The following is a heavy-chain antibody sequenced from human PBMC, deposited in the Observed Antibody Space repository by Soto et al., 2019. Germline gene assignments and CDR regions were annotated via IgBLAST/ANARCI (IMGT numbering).Heavy chain of an antibody. CDR2: IYHSGST. D-gene: IGHD2-2*01. J-gene: IGHJ6*02. CDR3: ARVGRQSVYPRISYCSSTSCYHARPLNYYYGMDV. CDR1: GGSISSSNW. V-gene: IGHV4-4*02. Sequence: PSETLSLTCAVSGGSISSSNWWSWVRQPPGKGLEWIGEIYHSGSTNYNPSLKSRVTISVDKSKNQFSLKLSSVTAADTAVYYCARVGRQSVYPRISYCSSTSCYHARPLNYYYGMDVWGQGTTVTVSS.